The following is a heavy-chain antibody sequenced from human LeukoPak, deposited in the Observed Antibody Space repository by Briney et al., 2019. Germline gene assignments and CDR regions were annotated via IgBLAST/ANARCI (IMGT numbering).Heavy chain of an antibody. J-gene: IGHJ6*03. CDR1: GGSISSYY. Sequence: SETLSLTCTVSGGSISSYYWSWIRQPAGKGLEWIGRIYTSGSTNYNPSLKSRVTMSVDTSKNQFSLKLSSVTAADTAVYYCARDRQDYDILTGYYYYYYMDVWGKGTTVTVSS. D-gene: IGHD3-9*01. V-gene: IGHV4-4*07. CDR3: ARDRQDYDILTGYYYYYYMDV. CDR2: IYTSGST.